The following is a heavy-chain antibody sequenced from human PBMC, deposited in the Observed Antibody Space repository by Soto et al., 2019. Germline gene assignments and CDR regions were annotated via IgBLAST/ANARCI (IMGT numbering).Heavy chain of an antibody. CDR2: INANGGST. D-gene: IGHD3-10*01. V-gene: IGHV1-46*01. CDR3: ARSSGGVFGKIIECSNWFGS. J-gene: IGHJ5*01. Sequence: GVSVKVSCKAPEDTFTSYYINWVRQGPGQGLEGMGIINANGGSTRYAQKFQGRVTCTRDMPASTVYLEPRSLRSDDTAFYYCARSSGGVFGKIIECSNWFGSGGKGTLVTVSS. CDR1: EDTFTSYY.